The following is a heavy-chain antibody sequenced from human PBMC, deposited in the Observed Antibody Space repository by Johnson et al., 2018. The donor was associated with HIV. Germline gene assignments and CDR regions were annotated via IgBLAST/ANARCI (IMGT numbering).Heavy chain of an antibody. Sequence: VQLVESGGGLVKPGGSLRLSCAASGFIVSSNYMSWVRQAPGEGLEWVSVIYKGGNTYYADSVKGRFTISRDNSKNTLYLQMNSLRAEDTAVYYCMLRTHAEKAFDIWGQGTMVTVSS. J-gene: IGHJ3*02. CDR3: MLRTHAEKAFDI. CDR1: GFIVSSNY. CDR2: IYKGGNT. D-gene: IGHD2-8*01. V-gene: IGHV3-66*01.